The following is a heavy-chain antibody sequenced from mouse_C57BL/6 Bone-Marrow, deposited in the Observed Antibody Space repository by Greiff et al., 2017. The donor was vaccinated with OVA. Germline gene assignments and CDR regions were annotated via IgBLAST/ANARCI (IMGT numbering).Heavy chain of an antibody. V-gene: IGHV5-6*02. CDR3: ARRAYGSSYGYFDV. CDR1: GFTFSSYG. Sequence: EVMLVESGGDLVKPGGSLKLSCAASGFTFSSYGMSWVRQTPDKRLEWVATISSGGSYTYYPDSVKGRFSISSDTAKNTLYLQKSSLKSENTAMYYRARRAYGSSYGYFDVWGTGTTVTVSS. CDR2: ISSGGSYT. J-gene: IGHJ1*03. D-gene: IGHD1-1*01.